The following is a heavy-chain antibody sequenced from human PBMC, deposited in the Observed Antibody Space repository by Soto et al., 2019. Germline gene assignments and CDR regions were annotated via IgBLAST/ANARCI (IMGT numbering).Heavy chain of an antibody. J-gene: IGHJ3*02. D-gene: IGHD3-10*01. Sequence: GASVKVSCKASGYTFTSYYMHWVRQAPGQGLEWMGIINPSGGSTSYAQKFQGRVTMTRDTSTSTVYMELSSLRSEDTAVYYCARSTPYVVVRFGAFDIWGQGTMVTVS. CDR3: ARSTPYVVVRFGAFDI. CDR1: GYTFTSYY. CDR2: INPSGGST. V-gene: IGHV1-46*01.